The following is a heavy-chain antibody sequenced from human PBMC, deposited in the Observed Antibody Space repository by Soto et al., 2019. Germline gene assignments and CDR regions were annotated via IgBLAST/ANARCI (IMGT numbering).Heavy chain of an antibody. V-gene: IGHV3-7*03. J-gene: IGHJ3*02. CDR1: EFTFSSFW. Sequence: HPGGSLRLSCAASEFTFSSFWMAWVRQAPGKGLEWVAVIKGDGSVKYYVDSVNGRFTISRDNAKNLLYLQMNSLRTEDTAVYYCARDKPNQISGSWFDALDIWGQGTMVTVSS. CDR2: IKGDGSVK. D-gene: IGHD6-13*01. CDR3: ARDKPNQISGSWFDALDI.